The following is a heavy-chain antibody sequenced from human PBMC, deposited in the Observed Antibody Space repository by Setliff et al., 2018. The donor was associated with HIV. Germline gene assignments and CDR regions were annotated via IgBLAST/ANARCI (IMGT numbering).Heavy chain of an antibody. D-gene: IGHD3-3*01. CDR3: ARARTVDYWSDSLAH. Sequence: GGSLRLSCVASGFQFTSYVLHWVRQAPGKGLEWVAVISNDASQTYYADSVRGRFTISRDSTKNALYLKFYNPKPEDTAIYYCARARTVDYWSDSLAHWGQGTLVTVSS. V-gene: IGHV3-30*03. J-gene: IGHJ4*02. CDR2: ISNDASQT. CDR1: GFQFTSYV.